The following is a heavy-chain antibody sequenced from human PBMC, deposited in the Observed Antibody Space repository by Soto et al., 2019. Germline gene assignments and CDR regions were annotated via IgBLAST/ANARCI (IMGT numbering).Heavy chain of an antibody. Sequence: ASVKVSCKVSGYTLTELSMHWVRQAPGKGLEWMGGFDPEDGETIYAQKFQGRVTMTEDTSTDTAYMELSILRSEDTAVYYCATRAPYCSSTSCYEGGYYYYYYYMDVWGKGTTVTVSS. CDR1: GYTLTELS. D-gene: IGHD2-2*01. J-gene: IGHJ6*03. CDR2: FDPEDGET. CDR3: ATRAPYCSSTSCYEGGYYYYYYYMDV. V-gene: IGHV1-24*01.